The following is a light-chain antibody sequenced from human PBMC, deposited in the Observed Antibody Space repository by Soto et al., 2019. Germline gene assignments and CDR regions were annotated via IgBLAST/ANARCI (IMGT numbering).Light chain of an antibody. CDR2: DVS. Sequence: QSALTQPASVSGSPGQSITISCTGTSSDVGGYNYVSWNQQYPGKAPKLMIYDVSNRPSGVSNLFSASTSDNTASLTISGLQAEDEAYYYCSSYTARSLHIFGAGTKLTVL. J-gene: IGLJ1*01. CDR1: SSDVGGYNY. V-gene: IGLV2-14*03. CDR3: SSYTARSLHI.